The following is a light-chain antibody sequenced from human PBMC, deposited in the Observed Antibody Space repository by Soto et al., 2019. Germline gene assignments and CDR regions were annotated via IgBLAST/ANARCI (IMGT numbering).Light chain of an antibody. CDR1: QSVSSN. CDR2: GAS. Sequence: ETVMTQSPATLSVSPGERATLSCWASQSVSSNLAWYQQKPGQAPRLLIYGASTRATGIPARFSGSGSGTEFTLTISSLQSEDFAVYYCQQRSNWPRFTFGPGTKVDIK. J-gene: IGKJ3*01. CDR3: QQRSNWPRFT. V-gene: IGKV3-15*01.